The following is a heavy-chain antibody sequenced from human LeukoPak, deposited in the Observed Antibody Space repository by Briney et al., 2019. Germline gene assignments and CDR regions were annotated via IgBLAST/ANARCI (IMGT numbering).Heavy chain of an antibody. V-gene: IGHV5-51*01. D-gene: IGHD3-16*01. CDR1: GYSFTSFW. Sequence: GESLNISCTASGYSFTSFWIGCVRQMPGKVLELMGIIYPGDSDTRYSSSFQGQVTISSDESISTAYLQWSSLKASDTAMYYCARQLRKFAPFNMDVWGKGSTVTVSS. J-gene: IGHJ6*03. CDR3: ARQLRKFAPFNMDV. CDR2: IYPGDSDT.